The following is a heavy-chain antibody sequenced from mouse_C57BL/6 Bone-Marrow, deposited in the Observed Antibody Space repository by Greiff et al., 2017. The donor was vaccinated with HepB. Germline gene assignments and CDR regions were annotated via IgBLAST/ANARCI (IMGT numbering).Heavy chain of an antibody. V-gene: IGHV1-69*01. CDR2: IDPSDSYT. CDR1: GYTFTSYW. CDR3: AREDY. Sequence: VQLQQPGAELVMPGASVKLSCKASGYTFTSYWMHWVKQRPGQGLEWVGEIDPSDSYTNYNQKFKGKSTLTVDKSSSTAYMQLSSLTSEDSAVYYCAREDYWGQGTLVTVSA. J-gene: IGHJ3*01.